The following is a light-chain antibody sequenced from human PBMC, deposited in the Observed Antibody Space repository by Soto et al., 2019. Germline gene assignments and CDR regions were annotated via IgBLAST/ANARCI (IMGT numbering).Light chain of an antibody. CDR1: QSISDT. CDR3: KQYNNWPIT. J-gene: IGKJ5*01. V-gene: IGKV3-15*01. Sequence: EIVMTQSPATLSVSPGGRATLSCRASQSISDTLAWYQQKPGQAPRLLIHGASTRATGFPARFSGSGSGTEFTLTISSLQSEDFALYYCKQYNNWPITFGQGTRLEIK. CDR2: GAS.